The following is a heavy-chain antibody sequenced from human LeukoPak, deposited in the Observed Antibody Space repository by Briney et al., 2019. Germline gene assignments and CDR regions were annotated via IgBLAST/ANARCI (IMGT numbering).Heavy chain of an antibody. V-gene: IGHV5-51*01. D-gene: IGHD2-15*01. J-gene: IGHJ4*02. Sequence: GESLKISCKGSGYRFTSYWIGWVRQTPGKGLEWMGIIYPGDSETRYSPSFQGQVSISADKSINTAYLQWRSLKASDTAMYYCGRRLSDCSGSFRYDGSFDYWGQGTLVTVSS. CDR2: IYPGDSET. CDR3: GRRLSDCSGSFRYDGSFDY. CDR1: GYRFTSYW.